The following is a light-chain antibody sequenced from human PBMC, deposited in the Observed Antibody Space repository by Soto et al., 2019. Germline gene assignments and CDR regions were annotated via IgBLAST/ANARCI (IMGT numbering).Light chain of an antibody. CDR1: QIINSY. J-gene: IGKJ1*01. CDR3: QQRGT. V-gene: IGKV1-39*01. CDR2: AAS. Sequence: DIRMNLSLSSLSASEGDRVTITCRASQIINSYLNWYQKKPGKAPKLLIYAASSLHSGVPTRFRGSESVTDFTLTISSLQPEDVATYYCQQRGTFGLGTKVAIK.